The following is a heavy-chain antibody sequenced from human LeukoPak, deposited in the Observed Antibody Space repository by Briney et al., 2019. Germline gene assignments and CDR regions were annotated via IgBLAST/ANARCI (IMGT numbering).Heavy chain of an antibody. CDR2: VKHSGGT. CDR1: DYYISSGCY. D-gene: IGHD1-26*01. J-gene: IGHJ4*02. CDR3: ARRPRNSGSYDGPSGLDY. V-gene: IGHV4-34*01. Sequence: SETLSLTCTVSDYYISSGCYWSWLRQPPGKRLEWIWEVKHSGGTNYNPSLKSRVTISVDTSKNQFSLKLRSVTAADTAVYYCARRPRNSGSYDGPSGLDYWGQGTLVTVSS.